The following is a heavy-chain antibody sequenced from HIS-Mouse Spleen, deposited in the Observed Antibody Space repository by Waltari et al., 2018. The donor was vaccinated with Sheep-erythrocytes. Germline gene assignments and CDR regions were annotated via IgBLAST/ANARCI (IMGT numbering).Heavy chain of an antibody. Sequence: QLQLQESGPGLVKPSETLSLTCTVSGGSISSSSYYWGWSPQPPGKGLEWIGSIYYSGSTYYNPSLKSRVTISVDTSKNQFSLKLSSVTAADTAVYYCARHKDTAMVHFDYWGQGTLVTVSS. J-gene: IGHJ4*02. CDR1: GGSISSSSYY. CDR2: IYYSGST. D-gene: IGHD5-18*01. CDR3: ARHKDTAMVHFDY. V-gene: IGHV4-39*01.